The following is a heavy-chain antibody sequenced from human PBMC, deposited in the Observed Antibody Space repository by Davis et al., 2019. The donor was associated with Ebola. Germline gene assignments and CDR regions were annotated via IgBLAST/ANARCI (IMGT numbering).Heavy chain of an antibody. CDR3: ARDLYSSSWLNY. V-gene: IGHV1-18*04. CDR2: ISAYNGNT. D-gene: IGHD6-13*01. CDR1: GYILISYG. Sequence: AASVKVSCKASGYILISYGISWVRQAPAQGLEWMGWISAYNGNTNYAQKLQGRVTMTTDTSTSTAYMELRSLRSDDTAVYYWARDLYSSSWLNYWGQGTLVTVSS. J-gene: IGHJ4*02.